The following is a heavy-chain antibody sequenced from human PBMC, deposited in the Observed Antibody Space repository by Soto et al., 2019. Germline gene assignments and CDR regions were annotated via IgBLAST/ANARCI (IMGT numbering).Heavy chain of an antibody. CDR3: ARSRSPGEVDY. CDR2: INAGNGNT. D-gene: IGHD1-26*01. CDR1: GYTSTSYA. V-gene: IGHV1-3*01. Sequence: ASVKVSCKASGYTSTSYAMHWVRQAPGQRLEWMGWINAGNGNTKYSQKFQGRVTITRDTSASTAYMELSSLRAEDTAVYYCARSRSPGEVDYWGQGTLVTVSS. J-gene: IGHJ4*02.